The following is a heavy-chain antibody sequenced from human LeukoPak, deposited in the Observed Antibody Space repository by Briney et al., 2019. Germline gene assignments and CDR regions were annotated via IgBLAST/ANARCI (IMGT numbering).Heavy chain of an antibody. CDR2: ISWNSGTR. D-gene: IGHD7-27*01. CDR3: AKATGDWYFDL. V-gene: IGHV3-9*01. Sequence: GGSLRLSCAGPGFNFNNYAMDWVRQAPGKGLEWLSGISWNSGTRGYADSVKGRFTISRDNAKNSLYLQMNSLRPDDTAFYYCAKATGDWYFDLWGRGTLVTVSS. J-gene: IGHJ2*01. CDR1: GFNFNNYA.